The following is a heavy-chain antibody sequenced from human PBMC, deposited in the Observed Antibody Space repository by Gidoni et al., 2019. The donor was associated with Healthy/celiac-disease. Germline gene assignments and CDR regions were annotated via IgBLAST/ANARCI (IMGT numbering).Heavy chain of an antibody. CDR1: GFTFSSYS. V-gene: IGHV3-48*02. CDR3: ARDRGDAFDI. CDR2: ISSSSTI. J-gene: IGHJ3*02. D-gene: IGHD3-10*01. Sequence: EVQLVESGGGLVQPGGSLRLSCAASGFTFSSYSMNWVRQAPGKGLEWVSYISSSSTIYYADSVKGRFTISRDNAKNSLYLQMNSLRDEDTAVYYCARDRGDAFDIWGQGTMVTVSS.